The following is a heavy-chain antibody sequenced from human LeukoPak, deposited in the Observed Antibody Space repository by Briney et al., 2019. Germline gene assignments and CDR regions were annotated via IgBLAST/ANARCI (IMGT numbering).Heavy chain of an antibody. CDR1: GGSISSYY. Sequence: SETLSLTCTVSGGSISSYYWSWIRQPPGKGLEWIGYIYYSGSTNYNPSLKSRVTISVDTSKNQFSLKLSSVTAADTAVYYCARDIEGIAAAGPYYYYYYYMDVWGKGTTVTVSS. V-gene: IGHV4-59*01. CDR2: IYYSGST. J-gene: IGHJ6*03. D-gene: IGHD6-13*01. CDR3: ARDIEGIAAAGPYYYYYYYMDV.